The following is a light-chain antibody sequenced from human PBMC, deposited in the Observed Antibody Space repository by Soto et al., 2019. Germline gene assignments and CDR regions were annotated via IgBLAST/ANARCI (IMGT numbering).Light chain of an antibody. CDR1: SSNIGSNT. CDR3: ATWDDSLNGVV. J-gene: IGLJ2*01. Sequence: QSVLTQPPSASGTPGQRVTISCSGSSSNIGSNTVNWYQQLPGTAPKLLIYSNNQRPSGVPDRFSGSKSGTSASLAISGPQSDDEADYYCATWDDSLNGVVFGGGTQLTVL. V-gene: IGLV1-44*01. CDR2: SNN.